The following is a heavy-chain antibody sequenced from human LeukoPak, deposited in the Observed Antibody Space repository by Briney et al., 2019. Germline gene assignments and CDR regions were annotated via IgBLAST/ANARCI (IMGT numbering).Heavy chain of an antibody. CDR1: GYTFTSYG. V-gene: IGHV1-69*05. D-gene: IGHD3-10*01. CDR2: IIPIFGTA. Sequence: ASVKVSCXASGYTFTSYGISWVRLAPGQGLEWMGRIIPIFGTANYAQKFQGRVTITTDESTSTAYMELSSLRSEDTAVYYCARGRGSGITMPVDAFDIWGQGTMVTVSS. J-gene: IGHJ3*02. CDR3: ARGRGSGITMPVDAFDI.